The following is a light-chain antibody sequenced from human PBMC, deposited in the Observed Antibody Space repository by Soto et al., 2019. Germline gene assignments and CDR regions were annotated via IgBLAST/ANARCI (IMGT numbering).Light chain of an antibody. CDR2: GAS. Sequence: IVMTQSPATLSVSPGERATLSCRASQSISSKLAWYQQKPGQAPRLLIYGASTRASGIPARFSGSGSGTEFTLTSSSLQSEDVAVYYCQQYSDWRAFGPGTKVDIK. J-gene: IGKJ3*01. V-gene: IGKV3-15*01. CDR1: QSISSK. CDR3: QQYSDWRA.